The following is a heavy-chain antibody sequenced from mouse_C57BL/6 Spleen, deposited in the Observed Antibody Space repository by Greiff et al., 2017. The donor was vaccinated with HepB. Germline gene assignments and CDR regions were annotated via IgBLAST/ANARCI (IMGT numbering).Heavy chain of an antibody. CDR2: IDPEDGDT. D-gene: IGHD1-1*01. J-gene: IGHJ2*01. CDR1: GFNIKDYY. Sequence: EVQLQQSGAELVRPGASVKLSCTASGFNIKDYYMHWVKQRPEQGLEWIGRIDPEDGDTEYAPKFQGKATMTADTSSNTAYLQLISLTSEYTAVYYCTTVITTVVAPPFDYWGQGTTLTVSS. V-gene: IGHV14-1*01. CDR3: TTVITTVVAPPFDY.